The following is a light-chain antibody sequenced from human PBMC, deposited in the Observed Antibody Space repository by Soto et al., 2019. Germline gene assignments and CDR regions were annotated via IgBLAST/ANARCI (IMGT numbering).Light chain of an antibody. Sequence: EIVMTQSPATLSVSPRERATLSCRASQSVSSKLAWYQQKPGQAPRLLIHGVSTRATGIPARFSGSGSGTEFTLTISSLQSEDFAVYYCQQYNNWPPITFGQGTRLEMK. J-gene: IGKJ5*01. CDR3: QQYNNWPPIT. CDR1: QSVSSK. CDR2: GVS. V-gene: IGKV3D-15*01.